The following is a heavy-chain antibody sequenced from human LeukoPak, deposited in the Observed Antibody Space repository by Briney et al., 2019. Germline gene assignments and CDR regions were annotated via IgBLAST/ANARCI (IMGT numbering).Heavy chain of an antibody. CDR1: GDSVSTNSAA. CDR2: TYYRSKWYN. Sequence: SQTLSLTCAISGDSVSTNSAAWNWIRQSPSRGLEWLGRTYYRSKWYNDYAVSVKSRININPDTSKNQFSLQLNSVTPEDTVVYYCARDSVDSSGQTFDYWGQGTLVTVSS. V-gene: IGHV6-1*01. J-gene: IGHJ4*02. D-gene: IGHD3-22*01. CDR3: ARDSVDSSGQTFDY.